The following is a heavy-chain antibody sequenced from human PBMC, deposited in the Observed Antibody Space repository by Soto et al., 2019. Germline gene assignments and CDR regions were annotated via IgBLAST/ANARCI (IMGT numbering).Heavy chain of an antibody. CDR1: GGSISSYY. Sequence: QVQLQESGPGLVKPSETLSLTCTVSGGSISSYYWSWIRQPPGKGLEWIGYIYHSGSTNYNPSLKSRVTISVDTSKNQFSLKLRSVTAADTAVYYCARRYCSSSSCYLDYWGQGTLVTVSS. CDR2: IYHSGST. CDR3: ARRYCSSSSCYLDY. J-gene: IGHJ4*02. V-gene: IGHV4-59*08. D-gene: IGHD2-15*01.